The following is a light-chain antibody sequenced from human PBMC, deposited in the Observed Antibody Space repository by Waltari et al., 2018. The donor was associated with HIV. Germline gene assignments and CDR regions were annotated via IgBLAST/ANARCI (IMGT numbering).Light chain of an antibody. CDR3: AAWDDSLTGVV. CDR2: RDN. J-gene: IGLJ2*01. Sequence: QSVLTQPPSASVTPGQRVTISCSGSSSNIGGNFVYWYRQLPGTAPKLLIYRDNQRPSGVPDRFSGSKSGTSASLAISGLRSEDEADYYCAAWDDSLTGVVFGGGTKLTVL. CDR1: SSNIGGNF. V-gene: IGLV1-47*01.